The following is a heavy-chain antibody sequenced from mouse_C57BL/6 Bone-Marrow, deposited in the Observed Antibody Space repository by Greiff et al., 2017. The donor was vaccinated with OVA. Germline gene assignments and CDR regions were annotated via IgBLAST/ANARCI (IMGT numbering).Heavy chain of an antibody. D-gene: IGHD2-2*01. V-gene: IGHV5-6*01. CDR3: AIYYGYDPYYAMDY. J-gene: IGHJ4*01. Sequence: EVNLVESGGDLVKPGGSLKLSCAASGFTFSSYGMSWVRQTPDKRLEWVATISSGGSYTYYPDSVKGRFTISRDNAKNTLYLQMSSLKSEDTAMYYCAIYYGYDPYYAMDYWGQGTSVTVSS. CDR2: ISSGGSYT. CDR1: GFTFSSYG.